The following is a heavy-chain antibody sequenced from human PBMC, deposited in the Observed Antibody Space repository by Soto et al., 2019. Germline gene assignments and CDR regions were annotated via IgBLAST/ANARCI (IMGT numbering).Heavy chain of an antibody. CDR2: INPNSGGT. CDR3: ARAANTRIQLCPGAY. CDR1: GYTFTGYY. D-gene: IGHD5-18*01. J-gene: IGHJ4*02. Sequence: ASVKVSCKASGYTFTGYYMHWVRQAPGQGLEWMGWINPNSGGTNYAQKFQGWVTMTRDTSISTAYMELSRPRSDDTAVYYCARAANTRIQLCPGAYWGQGTLVTVSS. V-gene: IGHV1-2*04.